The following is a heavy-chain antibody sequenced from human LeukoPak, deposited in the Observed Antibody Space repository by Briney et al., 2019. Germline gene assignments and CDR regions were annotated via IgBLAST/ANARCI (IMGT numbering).Heavy chain of an antibody. J-gene: IGHJ4*02. Sequence: GGSLRLSCAASGFTFSSYSMNWVRQAPGKGLEWVSSISSSSSYIYYADSVKGRFTISKDNAKNSLYLQMNSLRAEDTAVYYCARDIAAAGFDYWGQGTLVTVSS. CDR1: GFTFSSYS. D-gene: IGHD6-13*01. CDR2: ISSSSSYI. V-gene: IGHV3-21*01. CDR3: ARDIAAAGFDY.